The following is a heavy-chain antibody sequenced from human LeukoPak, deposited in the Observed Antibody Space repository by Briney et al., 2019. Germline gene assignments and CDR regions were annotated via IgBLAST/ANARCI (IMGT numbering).Heavy chain of an antibody. Sequence: GGSLRLSCAASGFTFSSYAMHWVRQAPGKGLEYVSAISSNGGSTYYANSVKGRFTISRDNSKNTLYLQMGSLRAEDMAVYYCARGSPISYYYDSSGYYIFDYWGQGTLVTVSS. CDR3: ARGSPISYYYDSSGYYIFDY. D-gene: IGHD3-22*01. V-gene: IGHV3-64*01. CDR2: ISSNGGST. CDR1: GFTFSSYA. J-gene: IGHJ4*02.